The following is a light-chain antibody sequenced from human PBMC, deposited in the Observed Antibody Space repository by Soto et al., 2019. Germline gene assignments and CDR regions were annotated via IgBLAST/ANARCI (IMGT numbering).Light chain of an antibody. V-gene: IGKV1-5*03. J-gene: IGKJ1*01. CDR3: QHYNSYSEA. CDR2: KAS. CDR1: QSISSW. Sequence: DIQMTQPPSTLSASIGDRVTVTCRASQSISSWLAWFQQKSGKAPKLLIYKASSLQSGVPSRFSGSGSGTEFTLTISSLQPDDFATYYCQHYNSYSEAFGQGTKVDIK.